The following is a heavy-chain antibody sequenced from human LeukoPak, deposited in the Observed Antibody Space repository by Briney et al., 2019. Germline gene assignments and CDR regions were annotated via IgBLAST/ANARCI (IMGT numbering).Heavy chain of an antibody. D-gene: IGHD5-12*01. V-gene: IGHV3-30*18. J-gene: IGHJ4*02. CDR3: AKLPKTTVATITVDY. CDR1: GFTFSSYG. CDR2: ISYDGSNK. Sequence: GGSLRLSCAASGFTFSSYGMHWVRQAPGKGLEWVAVISYDGSNKYYADSVKGRFTISRDNSKSTLYLQMNSLRAEDTAVYYCAKLPKTTVATITVDYWGQGTLVTVSS.